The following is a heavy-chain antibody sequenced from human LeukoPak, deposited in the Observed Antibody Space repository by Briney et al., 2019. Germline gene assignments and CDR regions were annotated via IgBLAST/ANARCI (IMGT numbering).Heavy chain of an antibody. J-gene: IGHJ4*02. Sequence: GASVKVSCKTSGYNFFTYGINWLRQAPGQGLEWMGWISTYNGNINYAQKFQGSVTMTIDTITTTAYMELRSLRSDDTAVYYCARDRSYYDSSGLYYFDSWDQGTLVIVSS. V-gene: IGHV1-18*01. CDR3: ARDRSYYDSSGLYYFDS. D-gene: IGHD3-22*01. CDR2: ISTYNGNI. CDR1: GYNFFTYG.